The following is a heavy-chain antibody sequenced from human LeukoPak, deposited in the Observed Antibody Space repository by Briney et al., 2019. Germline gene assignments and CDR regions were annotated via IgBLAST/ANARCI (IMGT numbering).Heavy chain of an antibody. Sequence: GGSLRLSCAASGFTFSSYGMSWVRQAPGKGLEWVSAITGSGGTTYYADSVEGRFTISRDNSKNTLYMQMNSLRAEDTAVYYCARDRIEFWFHYMDVWGKGTTVTVSS. J-gene: IGHJ6*03. CDR1: GFTFSSYG. CDR2: ITGSGGTT. D-gene: IGHD3-10*01. V-gene: IGHV3-23*01. CDR3: ARDRIEFWFHYMDV.